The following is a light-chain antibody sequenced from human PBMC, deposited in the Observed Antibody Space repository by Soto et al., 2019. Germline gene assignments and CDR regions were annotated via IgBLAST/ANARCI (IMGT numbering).Light chain of an antibody. CDR1: QDVRTY. J-gene: IGKJ4*01. CDR2: DAS. CDR3: QQYDNRLT. Sequence: DIQMTQSPSSLSASVGDRVTITCRASQDVRTYLNWYQQKPGQAPKLLIYDASNLETGVPSRFSGSGSGTDFTFTISSLQPEDIGTYYCQQYDNRLTFGGGTKVEIK. V-gene: IGKV1-33*01.